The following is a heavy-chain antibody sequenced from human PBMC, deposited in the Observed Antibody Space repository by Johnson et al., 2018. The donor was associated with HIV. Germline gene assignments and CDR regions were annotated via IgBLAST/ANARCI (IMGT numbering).Heavy chain of an antibody. Sequence: EVQLVESGGGVVQPGRSLRLSCAASGFTFSSYGMHWVRQDPGKGLEWVGRVKSKTDGGTIDYAAAVKGRFIISRDNSKNTLYLQMNSLRAEDTALYYCARGRALGGEPVGAFDVWGQGTMVTVSS. CDR1: GFTFSSYG. V-gene: IGHV3-15*01. CDR3: ARGRALGGEPVGAFDV. CDR2: VKSKTDGGTI. J-gene: IGHJ3*01. D-gene: IGHD3-16*01.